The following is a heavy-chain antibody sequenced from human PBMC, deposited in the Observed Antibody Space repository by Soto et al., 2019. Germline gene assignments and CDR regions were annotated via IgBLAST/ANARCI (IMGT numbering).Heavy chain of an antibody. CDR2: INAGSGNT. Sequence: QAQLVQSGAEMKKPGASVKVSCKATGYTFSAYTMNWLRQAPGQSLEWMGWINAGSGNTKYSQNFQGRVSITRDTSASTVYMELTGLTSEDTAVYYCASDTETLGPRANDALDIWGQGTMVTVSS. V-gene: IGHV1-3*01. J-gene: IGHJ3*02. CDR3: ASDTETLGPRANDALDI. CDR1: GYTFSAYT. D-gene: IGHD3-3*02.